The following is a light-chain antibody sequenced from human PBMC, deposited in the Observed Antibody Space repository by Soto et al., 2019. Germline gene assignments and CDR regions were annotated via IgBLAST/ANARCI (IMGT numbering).Light chain of an antibody. CDR2: GNS. Sequence: QSVLTQPPSVSGAPGQRVTISCTGSSSNIGAGYDVHWYQQLPGTAPKLLIYGNSNRPSGVPDLFSGSKSGTSASLAITGLQAEDEADYHCQSYDSSLSGWVFGGGTKLTVL. J-gene: IGLJ3*02. V-gene: IGLV1-40*01. CDR1: SSNIGAGYD. CDR3: QSYDSSLSGWV.